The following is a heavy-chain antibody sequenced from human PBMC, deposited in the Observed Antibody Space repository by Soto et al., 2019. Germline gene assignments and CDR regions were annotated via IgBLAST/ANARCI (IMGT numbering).Heavy chain of an antibody. Sequence: QVQLQESGPGLVKPSQTLSLTCTVSGGSISSGGYYWSWIRQHPGKGLEWIGYIYYSGSTYYNPALKIRVTISVDTSKNQFSLKLSSVTAADTAVYYCARGCSSTSCYVLDYWGQGTLVTVSS. CDR3: ARGCSSTSCYVLDY. CDR2: IYYSGST. J-gene: IGHJ4*02. V-gene: IGHV4-31*03. CDR1: GGSISSGGYY. D-gene: IGHD2-2*01.